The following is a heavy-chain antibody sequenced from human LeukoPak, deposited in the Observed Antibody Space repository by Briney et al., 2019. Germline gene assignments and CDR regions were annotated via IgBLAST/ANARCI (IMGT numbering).Heavy chain of an antibody. J-gene: IGHJ3*02. CDR1: GGSISSYY. CDR2: IYYGGSK. D-gene: IGHD3-9*01. Sequence: SETLSLTCTVSGGSISSYYWSWLRKPPGQGLVWCGYIYYGGSKNYYPTLKSRVTISVDTSKNQFYLKLSSVAAADTAVYYCARQYYEILTGPLGAFDIWGQGTMVTVST. V-gene: IGHV4-59*08. CDR3: ARQYYEILTGPLGAFDI.